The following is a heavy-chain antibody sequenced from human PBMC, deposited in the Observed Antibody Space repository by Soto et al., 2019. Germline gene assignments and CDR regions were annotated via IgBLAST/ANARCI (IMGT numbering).Heavy chain of an antibody. CDR1: GFTFSSYG. CDR2: IWYDGSNK. V-gene: IGHV3-33*01. J-gene: IGHJ6*02. Sequence: PGGSLRLSCAASGFTFSSYGTHWVRQAPGKGLEWVAVIWYDGSNKYYADSVKGRFTISRDNSKNTLYLQMNSLRAEDTAVYYCARDTYYYDSSGSLVDVWGQGTTVTVSS. CDR3: ARDTYYYDSSGSLVDV. D-gene: IGHD3-22*01.